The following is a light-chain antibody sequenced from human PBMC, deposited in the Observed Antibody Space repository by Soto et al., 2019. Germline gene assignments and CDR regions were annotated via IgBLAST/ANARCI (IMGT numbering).Light chain of an antibody. CDR1: SSDVGSYNL. CDR2: EVS. Sequence: QSALTQPASVSGSPGQSITISCTGTSSDVGSYNLVSWYQQHPGKAPKLMIYEVSKRPSGVSNRFSGSKSGNTASLTISGLQAEDEADYYCCSYAGSSTARLYVFGTGTKVTVI. J-gene: IGLJ1*01. CDR3: CSYAGSSTARLYV. V-gene: IGLV2-23*02.